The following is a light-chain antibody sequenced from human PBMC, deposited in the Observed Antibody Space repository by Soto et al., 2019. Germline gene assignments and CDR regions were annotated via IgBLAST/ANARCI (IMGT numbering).Light chain of an antibody. CDR2: SNN. CDR1: SSNIGSNS. Sequence: LTQPPSASGTPGQRVTISCSGSSSNIGSNSVNWYQQVPGTAPKLVIHSNNQRPSGVPGRFSGSKSGTSASLAIGGLLSEDESDYYCAAWDDSLNGYVFGTGTKVTVL. CDR3: AAWDDSLNGYV. V-gene: IGLV1-44*01. J-gene: IGLJ1*01.